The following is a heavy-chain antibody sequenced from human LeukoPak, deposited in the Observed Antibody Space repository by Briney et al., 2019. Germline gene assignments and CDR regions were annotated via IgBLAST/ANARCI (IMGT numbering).Heavy chain of an antibody. D-gene: IGHD6-13*01. CDR3: ARAPGIGSFDI. Sequence: GGSLRLSCAASGFSFSSYWMSWVRQVPGKGLEWVATIRQDESEKYHVDSVKGRFSISRDNAKNSLFLQMDSLRAEDTAVYYCARAPGIGSFDIWGQGTMVTVS. J-gene: IGHJ3*02. V-gene: IGHV3-7*03. CDR2: IRQDESEK. CDR1: GFSFSSYW.